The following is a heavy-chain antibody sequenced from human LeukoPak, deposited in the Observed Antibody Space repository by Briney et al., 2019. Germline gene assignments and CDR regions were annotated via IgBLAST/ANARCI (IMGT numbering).Heavy chain of an antibody. J-gene: IGHJ4*02. V-gene: IGHV3-30*02. CDR3: AKDPGYCTSSSCYTFDY. CDR2: IRHDGSNR. D-gene: IGHD2-2*01. CDR1: GFTFSRHG. Sequence: GGSLRLSCAAFGFTFSRHGMHWVRQAPGKGLEWVAFIRHDGSNRYYRDSVKGRLTISRDNSKNTLYLQMSSLTPEDTAMYYCAKDPGYCTSSSCYTFDYWGQGTLVTVSS.